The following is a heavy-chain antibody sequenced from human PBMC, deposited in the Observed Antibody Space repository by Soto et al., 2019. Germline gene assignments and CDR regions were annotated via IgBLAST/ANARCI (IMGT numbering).Heavy chain of an antibody. CDR1: GGSISSSNYY. V-gene: IGHV4-39*01. J-gene: IGHJ4*02. Sequence: QLQLQESGPGLVKPSETLSLTCTVSGGSISSSNYYWGWIRQPPGKGLEWIGNIYNSGSTSYNPSFRSRVTISIDTSKNQFSLKLTSVSAADTAVYYCARRPIMTTLGGVIDYHFDFWGQGSLVTVSS. D-gene: IGHD3-16*02. CDR2: IYNSGST. CDR3: ARRPIMTTLGGVIDYHFDF.